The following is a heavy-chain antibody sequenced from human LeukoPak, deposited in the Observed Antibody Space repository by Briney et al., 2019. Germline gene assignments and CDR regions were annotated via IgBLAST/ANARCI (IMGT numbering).Heavy chain of an antibody. Sequence: ASVKVSCKASGYTFTGYYIHWVRQAPGQGLEWMGWINPNSGGTNYAQKFQGRVTMTRDTSISTAYMELRSLSSDDTAVYYCARVYYFGSGSYFEDYWGQGTLVTVSS. CDR2: INPNSGGT. CDR3: ARVYYFGSGSYFEDY. D-gene: IGHD3-10*01. J-gene: IGHJ4*02. V-gene: IGHV1-2*02. CDR1: GYTFTGYY.